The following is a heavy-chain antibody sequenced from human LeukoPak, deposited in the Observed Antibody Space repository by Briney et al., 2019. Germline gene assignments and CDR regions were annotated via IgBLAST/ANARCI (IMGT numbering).Heavy chain of an antibody. Sequence: SGRSLRLSCAASGFTFSSYAMHWVRQAPGKGLEWVAVIPYDGSNKYCADSVKGRLTISRDNSKNTLYLQMNSLRAEDTAVYYCARETIVVVINNWFDPWGQGTLVTVSS. CDR3: ARETIVVVINNWFDP. CDR2: IPYDGSNK. CDR1: GFTFSSYA. D-gene: IGHD3-22*01. V-gene: IGHV3-30-3*01. J-gene: IGHJ5*02.